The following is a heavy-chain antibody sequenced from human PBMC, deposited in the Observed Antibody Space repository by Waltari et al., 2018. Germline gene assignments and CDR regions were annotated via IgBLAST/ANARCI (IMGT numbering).Heavy chain of an antibody. Sequence: EVQLLESGGGLVQPGGSLRLSCAASGFTFSSYAMSWVRQAPGKGLECVSAISGSGGSTYYADSVKGRFTISRDNSKNTLYLQMNSLRAEDTAVYYCAKDSEDIVVVVARLGWFDPWGQGTLVTVSS. D-gene: IGHD2-15*01. V-gene: IGHV3-23*01. J-gene: IGHJ5*02. CDR2: ISGSGGST. CDR3: AKDSEDIVVVVARLGWFDP. CDR1: GFTFSSYA.